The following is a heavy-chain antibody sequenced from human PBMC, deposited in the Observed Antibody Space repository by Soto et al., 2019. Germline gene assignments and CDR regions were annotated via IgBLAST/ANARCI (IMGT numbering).Heavy chain of an antibody. CDR3: ARGLECRGYCLDKPTWFGP. CDR2: IIPIFGTP. CDR1: GGTFSTYT. V-gene: IGHV1-69*06. D-gene: IGHD2-15*01. J-gene: IGHJ5*02. Sequence: SVKVSFKASGGTFSTYTVSWVRQAPGQGLEWMGRIIPIFGTPYYAQKFQGRVTITADKSTSTVYMELSSLGSDDTAVYFCARGLECRGYCLDKPTWFGPWGQGTLVTVSS.